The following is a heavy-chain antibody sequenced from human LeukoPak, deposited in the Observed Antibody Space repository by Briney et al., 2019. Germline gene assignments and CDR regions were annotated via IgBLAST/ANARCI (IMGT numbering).Heavy chain of an antibody. CDR3: ARGLSGYYDFWSGYYFYYYYYMDV. V-gene: IGHV4-59*11. J-gene: IGHJ6*03. Sequence: SESLSLTCTVSCGSISSHYWSWIRQPPGRGLEWLWYIYYSGSTNYNPSLKGRVTISVDTSKNQFSLKLSSVTAADTAVYYCARGLSGYYDFWSGYYFYYYYYMDVWGKGTTVTVSS. D-gene: IGHD3-3*01. CDR2: IYYSGST. CDR1: CGSISSHY.